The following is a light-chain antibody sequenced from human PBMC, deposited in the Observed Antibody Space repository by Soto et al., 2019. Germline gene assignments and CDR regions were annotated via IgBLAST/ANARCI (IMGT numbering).Light chain of an antibody. Sequence: DIVMTQSPDSLAVSLGERATIKCKSSQSVLYSSNNKNNLAWYQQKPGQQPKLLIFWACTRESGVPDRFSGSGSGTDFTLTISSLQAEDVAVYYCQQYYSTPPWTFGQGTKVEIK. CDR2: WAC. J-gene: IGKJ1*01. CDR1: QSVLYSSNNKNN. CDR3: QQYYSTPPWT. V-gene: IGKV4-1*01.